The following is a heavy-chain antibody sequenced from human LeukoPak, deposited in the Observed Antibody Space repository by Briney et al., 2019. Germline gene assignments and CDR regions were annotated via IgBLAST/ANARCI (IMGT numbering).Heavy chain of an antibody. D-gene: IGHD6-13*01. CDR2: INPNGGDT. CDR1: GYTFAAYF. V-gene: IGHV1-2*06. Sequence: VASVKVSCKASGYTFAAYFIHWVRQAPGQGLEWMGRINPNGGDTNYAQKFQGRVTMTGDTSISTAYMELSSLRSDDTAMHYCARVGFTSSWSNFDYWGQGTLVTVSS. CDR3: ARVGFTSSWSNFDY. J-gene: IGHJ4*02.